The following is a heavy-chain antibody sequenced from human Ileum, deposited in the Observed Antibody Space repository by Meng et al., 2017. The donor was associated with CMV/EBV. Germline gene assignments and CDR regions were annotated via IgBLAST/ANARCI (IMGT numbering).Heavy chain of an antibody. V-gene: IGHV4-59*01. D-gene: IGHD3-10*01. J-gene: IGHJ6*02. CDR2: IYYSGST. Sequence: GSLRLSCTVSGGSISSYYWSWIRQPPGKGLEWIGYIYYSGSTNYNPSLKSRVTISVDTSKNQFSPKLSSVTAADTAVYYCARKAITMVRGVNWYYYYYGMDVWGQGTTVTVSS. CDR1: GGSISSYY. CDR3: ARKAITMVRGVNWYYYYYGMDV.